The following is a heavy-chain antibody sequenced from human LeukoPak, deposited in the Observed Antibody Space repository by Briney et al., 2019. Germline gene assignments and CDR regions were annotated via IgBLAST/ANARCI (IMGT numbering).Heavy chain of an antibody. CDR2: ISAYNGNT. Sequence: ASVKVSCKASGYTFTSYGISWVRQAPGQGLEWMGWISAYNGNTNYAQKLQGRVTMTTDTSTSTAYMELRSLRPDDTAVYYCARANRYYDILTGYYGFDYWGQGTLVTVSS. J-gene: IGHJ4*02. CDR3: ARANRYYDILTGYYGFDY. D-gene: IGHD3-9*01. CDR1: GYTFTSYG. V-gene: IGHV1-18*01.